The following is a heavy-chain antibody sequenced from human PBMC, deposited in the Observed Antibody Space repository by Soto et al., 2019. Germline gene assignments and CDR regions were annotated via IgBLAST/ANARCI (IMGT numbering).Heavy chain of an antibody. Sequence: EASVKVSCKASGYTFTSYYMHWVRQAPGQGLEWMGIISPSGGSTTYAQKFQGRVRMTRDTSTSTVYMELSSLRSEDTAVYYCARVYCSGGGCYGIDYWGQGTLVTVSS. J-gene: IGHJ4*02. CDR2: ISPSGGST. D-gene: IGHD2-15*01. CDR1: GYTFTSYY. CDR3: ARVYCSGGGCYGIDY. V-gene: IGHV1-46*01.